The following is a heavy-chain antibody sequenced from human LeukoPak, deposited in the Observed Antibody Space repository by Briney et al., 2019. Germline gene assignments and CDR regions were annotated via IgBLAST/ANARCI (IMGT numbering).Heavy chain of an antibody. V-gene: IGHV4-59*08. CDR3: ARGIAAAGNFDY. CDR2: IYYSGST. J-gene: IGHJ4*02. D-gene: IGHD6-13*01. Sequence: SETLSLTCTVSGGSISSYYWSWIRQPPGKGLEWIGYIYYSGSTNYNPSLKSRVTISVDASKNQFSLKLSSVTAADTAVYYCARGIAAAGNFDYWGQGTLVTVSS. CDR1: GGSISSYY.